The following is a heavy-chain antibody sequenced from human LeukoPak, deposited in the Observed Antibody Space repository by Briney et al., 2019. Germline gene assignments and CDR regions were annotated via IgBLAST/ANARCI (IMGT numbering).Heavy chain of an antibody. J-gene: IGHJ4*02. CDR3: VKDLSYESSGSVFDY. CDR2: ISWDGTT. V-gene: IGHV3-43*01. CDR1: GFTFEDYT. D-gene: IGHD3-22*01. Sequence: GGSLRLSCAASGFTFEDYTMHWVRQAPGKTLEWVSLISWDGTTYYADSVRGRFTISRDNSKNSLYLQMDTLRSGDTAFYFCVKDLSYESSGSVFDYWGQGTLVTVSS.